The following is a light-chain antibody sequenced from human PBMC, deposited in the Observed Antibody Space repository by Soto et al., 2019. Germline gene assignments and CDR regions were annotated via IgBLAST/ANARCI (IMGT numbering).Light chain of an antibody. CDR3: GAWDRSLSGGV. CDR2: ENN. CDR1: SSNIGNYY. Sequence: QSVLTQPPSVSAAPGQKVTISCSGTSSNIGNYYISWYQQLPGSAPKLLIFENNKRPSGIPDRFSASKSGTSATLGIAGLQTGDEADYYCGAWDRSLSGGVFGGGTKLTVL. J-gene: IGLJ2*01. V-gene: IGLV1-51*02.